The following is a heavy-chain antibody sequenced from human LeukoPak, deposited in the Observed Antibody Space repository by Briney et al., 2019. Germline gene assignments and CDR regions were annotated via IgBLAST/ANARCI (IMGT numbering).Heavy chain of an antibody. J-gene: IGHJ4*02. D-gene: IGHD3-22*01. V-gene: IGHV4-39*07. CDR2: IYYSGST. Sequence: SETLSLTCAVYGGSFSTYYWGWIRQPPGKGLEWIGSIYYSGSTYYNPSLKSRVTISVDTSKNQFSLKLSSVTAADTAVYYCARVSLRITMIVVVHDGHYFDYWGQGTLVTVSS. CDR3: ARVSLRITMIVVVHDGHYFDY. CDR1: GGSFSTYY.